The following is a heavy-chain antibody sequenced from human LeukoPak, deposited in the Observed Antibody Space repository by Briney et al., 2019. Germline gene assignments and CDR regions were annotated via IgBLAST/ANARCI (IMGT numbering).Heavy chain of an antibody. V-gene: IGHV4-61*02. Sequence: SQTLSLTCTVSGGSISSGSYYWSWIRQPAGKGLEWIGRIYTSGSTNYNPSLKSRVTISVDTSKNQFSLKLSSVTAADTAVYYCAREAYCSGGGCYSVYYYYGMDVWGQGTTVTVSS. CDR3: AREAYCSGGGCYSVYYYYGMDV. D-gene: IGHD2-15*01. CDR1: GGSISSGSYY. J-gene: IGHJ6*02. CDR2: IYTSGST.